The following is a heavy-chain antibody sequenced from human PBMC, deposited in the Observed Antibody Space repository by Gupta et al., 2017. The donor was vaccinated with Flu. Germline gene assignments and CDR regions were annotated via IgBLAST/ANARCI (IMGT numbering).Heavy chain of an antibody. V-gene: IGHV4-4*02. CDR1: GGSISSSNW. CDR2: IYHSGST. D-gene: IGHD6-13*01. Sequence: QVQLQESGPGLVKPSGTLSLTCAVSGGSISSSNWWRWVRQPPGKGLEWIGEIYHSGSTNYNPSLKSRVTISVDKSKNQFSLKLSSVTAADTSVYYCARIGDSSSWDRYYYFDYWGQGTLVTVSS. J-gene: IGHJ4*02. CDR3: ARIGDSSSWDRYYYFDY.